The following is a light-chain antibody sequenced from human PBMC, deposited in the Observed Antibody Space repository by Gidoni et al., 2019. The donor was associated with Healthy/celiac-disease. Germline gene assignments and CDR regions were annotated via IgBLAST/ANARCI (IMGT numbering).Light chain of an antibody. CDR3: CSYAGSYTVV. J-gene: IGLJ2*01. V-gene: IGLV2-11*01. Sequence: QSALTQPRSVSGSPGQSGTISCTGTSSDVGGYNYLSWYQQHPGKAPKLMIYDVSKRPSGVPDRFSGSKSGNTASLTSSGLQAEDEADYYCCSYAGSYTVVFGGGTKLTVL. CDR2: DVS. CDR1: SSDVGGYNY.